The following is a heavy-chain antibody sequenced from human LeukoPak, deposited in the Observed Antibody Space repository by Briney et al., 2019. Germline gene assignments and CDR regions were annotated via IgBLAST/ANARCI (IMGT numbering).Heavy chain of an antibody. V-gene: IGHV3-11*04. D-gene: IGHD6-19*01. Sequence: GGSLRLSCAASGFTFSDYYMSWIRQAPEKGLEWVSYISGSGSYIYYADSVKGRFTISRDNAKNSLYLQMNSLRTEDTAVCYCARIKGQWLFKADAFDFSGQGTIVTLSS. CDR3: ARIKGQWLFKADAFDF. CDR2: ISGSGSYI. CDR1: GFTFSDYY. J-gene: IGHJ3*01.